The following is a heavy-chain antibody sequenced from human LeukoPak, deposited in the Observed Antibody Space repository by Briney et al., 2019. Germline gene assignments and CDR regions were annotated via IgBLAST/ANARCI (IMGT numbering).Heavy chain of an antibody. CDR2: ISGGGGST. D-gene: IGHD6-13*01. CDR3: ENTQSYSRGETF. CDR1: GFTFSTYA. J-gene: IGHJ4*02. V-gene: IGHV3-23*01. Sequence: GGSLRLSCAASGFTFSTYAMSWVRQAPGKGLEWVSGISGGGGSTYYADSVKGRFTISRDNSKNTLYLQVKSLRAEDTAVYYCENTQSYSRGETFWGRETLVAVSS.